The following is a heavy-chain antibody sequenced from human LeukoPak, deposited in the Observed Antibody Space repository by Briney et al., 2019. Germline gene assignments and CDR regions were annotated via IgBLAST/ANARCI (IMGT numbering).Heavy chain of an antibody. CDR1: GFTFSSYG. CDR3: ANSRNWGCVY. J-gene: IGHJ4*02. Sequence: GRSLRLSCAASGFTFSSYGMHWVRQAPGKGLEWVAVIWYDGSNKYYADSVKGRFTISRDNAKNSLYLQMNSLRVEDTAMYYCANSRNWGCVYWGQGTLVTVSS. V-gene: IGHV3-33*06. CDR2: IWYDGSNK. D-gene: IGHD7-27*01.